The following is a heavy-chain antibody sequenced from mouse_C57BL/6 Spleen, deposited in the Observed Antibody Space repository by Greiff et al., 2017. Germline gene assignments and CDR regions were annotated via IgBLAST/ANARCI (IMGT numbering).Heavy chain of an antibody. D-gene: IGHD2-3*01. CDR2: IYPRSGNT. V-gene: IGHV1-81*01. CDR1: GYTFTSYG. Sequence: VQGVESGAELARPGASVKLSCKASGYTFTSYGISWVKQRTGQGLEWIGEIYPRSGNTYYNEKFKGKATLTADKSSSTAYMELRSLTSEDSAVYFCARSIYDGYYDYAMDYWGQGTSVTVSS. CDR3: ARSIYDGYYDYAMDY. J-gene: IGHJ4*01.